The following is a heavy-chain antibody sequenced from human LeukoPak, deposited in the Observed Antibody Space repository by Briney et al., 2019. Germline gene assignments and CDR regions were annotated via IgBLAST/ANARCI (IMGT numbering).Heavy chain of an antibody. J-gene: IGHJ4*02. Sequence: GESLKISCKGSGYSFSSYWIAWVRQMPGKRLEWMGVIYPRDSRTTYSPSFQDQVTISADKSISTAYLQWTSLKASDTAMYYCARHLSDITSSPNYWGPGTLVTVSS. CDR3: ARHLSDITSSPNY. CDR1: GYSFSSYW. V-gene: IGHV5-51*01. D-gene: IGHD2-2*01. CDR2: IYPRDSRT.